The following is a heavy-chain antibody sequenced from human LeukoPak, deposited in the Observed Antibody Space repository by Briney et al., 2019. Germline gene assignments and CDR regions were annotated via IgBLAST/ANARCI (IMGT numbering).Heavy chain of an antibody. V-gene: IGHV5-10-1*01. CDR2: IDPSDSYT. Sequence: GESLKISCKGSGYSFTSYWISWVRQVPGKGLEWMGRIDPSDSYTNYSPSFQGHVTISADKSISTAYLQWSSLKASDTAMYYCARLLDYGDYFNWFDPWGQGTLVTVSS. D-gene: IGHD4-17*01. CDR3: ARLLDYGDYFNWFDP. J-gene: IGHJ5*02. CDR1: GYSFTSYW.